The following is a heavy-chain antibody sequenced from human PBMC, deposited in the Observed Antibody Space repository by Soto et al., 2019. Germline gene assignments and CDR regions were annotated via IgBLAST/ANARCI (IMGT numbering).Heavy chain of an antibody. Sequence: PGGSLRLSCAASGFTFSNYDMHWVRQLTGKTPEWVSSIGTAGDTYYPDSVKGRFTVSRENGRNSLYLQMNSLRAGDTAVYYCAREVHDSRGPYLYFDLWGRGTLVTVSS. V-gene: IGHV3-13*01. J-gene: IGHJ2*01. CDR1: GFTFSNYD. D-gene: IGHD3-22*01. CDR3: AREVHDSRGPYLYFDL. CDR2: IGTAGDT.